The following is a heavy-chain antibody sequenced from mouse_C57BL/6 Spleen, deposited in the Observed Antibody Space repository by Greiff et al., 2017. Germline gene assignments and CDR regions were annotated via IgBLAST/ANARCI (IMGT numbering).Heavy chain of an antibody. Sequence: QVHVKQSGAELAKPGASVKLSCKASGYTFTSYWMHWVKQRPGQGLEWIGYINPSSGYTKYNQKFKDKATLTADKSSSTAYMQLSSLTYEDSAVYYCAKGAGSSHFDYWGQGTTLTVSS. J-gene: IGHJ2*01. CDR2: INPSSGYT. D-gene: IGHD1-1*01. V-gene: IGHV1-7*01. CDR1: GYTFTSYW. CDR3: AKGAGSSHFDY.